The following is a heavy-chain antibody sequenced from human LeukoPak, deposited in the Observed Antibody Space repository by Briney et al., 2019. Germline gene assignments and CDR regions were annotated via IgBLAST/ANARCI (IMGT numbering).Heavy chain of an antibody. V-gene: IGHV3-11*01. CDR3: ARYYMVRGVRAHYYFYYIDV. Sequence: GGSLRLFCAASGFTFSDYYMSWIRQAPGKGLEWVSYISSSGSTIYYADSVKGRFTISRDNAKNSLYLQMNNLRAEDTAVYYCARYYMVRGVRAHYYFYYIDVWGKGTTVTISS. CDR1: GFTFSDYY. J-gene: IGHJ6*03. D-gene: IGHD3-10*01. CDR2: ISSSGSTI.